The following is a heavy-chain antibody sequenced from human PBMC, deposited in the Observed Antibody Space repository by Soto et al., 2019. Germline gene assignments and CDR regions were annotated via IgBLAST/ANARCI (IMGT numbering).Heavy chain of an antibody. CDR2: IGTAGDT. D-gene: IGHD5-12*01. CDR1: GFTFSSYD. J-gene: IGHJ6*02. CDR3: ARVATHYGMDV. Sequence: PGGSLRLSCAASGFTFSSYDMHWVRQATGKGLEWVSAIGTAGDTYYPGSVKGRFTISRENAKNSLYLQMNSPRAGDTAVYYCARVATHYGMDVWGQGTTVTVSS. V-gene: IGHV3-13*01.